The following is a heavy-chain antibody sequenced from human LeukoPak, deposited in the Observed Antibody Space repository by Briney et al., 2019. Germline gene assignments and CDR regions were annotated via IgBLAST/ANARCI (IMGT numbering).Heavy chain of an antibody. CDR2: ISYDGSNK. D-gene: IGHD3-22*01. Sequence: PGGSLRLSCAASGFTFSSYAMHWVRQAPGKGLEWVAVISYDGSNKYYADSVKGRFTISRDNSKNTLYLQMNSLRAEDTAVYYCAKSYYDSREGADYWGQGTLVTVSS. J-gene: IGHJ4*02. V-gene: IGHV3-30-3*02. CDR1: GFTFSSYA. CDR3: AKSYYDSREGADY.